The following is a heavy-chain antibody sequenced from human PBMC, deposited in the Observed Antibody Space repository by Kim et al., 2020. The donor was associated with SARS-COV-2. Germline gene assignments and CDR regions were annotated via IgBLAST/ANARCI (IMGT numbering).Heavy chain of an antibody. CDR1: GGSISSSSYY. V-gene: IGHV4-39*01. D-gene: IGHD1-26*01. CDR3: ARLWPVIGATFDY. J-gene: IGHJ4*02. Sequence: SETLSLTCTVSGGSISSSSYYWGWIRQPPGKGLEWIGSIYYSGSTYYNPSLKSRVTISVDTSKNQFSLKLSSVTAADTTVYYCARLWPVIGATFDYWGQGTLVTVSS. CDR2: IYYSGST.